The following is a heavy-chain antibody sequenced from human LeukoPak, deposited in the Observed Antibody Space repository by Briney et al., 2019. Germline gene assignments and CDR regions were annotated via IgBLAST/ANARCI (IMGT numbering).Heavy chain of an antibody. J-gene: IGHJ4*02. D-gene: IGHD3-22*01. Sequence: GGSLRLSCAVSGITLSIYGMSWGRQAPGKGLEWVAGISDSGGRTNYADSVKGRFTISRDNPKNTLYLQMNSLRTEDTAVYFCAKRGVVIRVILVGFHKEAYYFDSWGQGALVTVSS. CDR3: AKRGVVIRVILVGFHKEAYYFDS. V-gene: IGHV3-23*01. CDR2: ISDSGGRT. CDR1: GITLSIYG.